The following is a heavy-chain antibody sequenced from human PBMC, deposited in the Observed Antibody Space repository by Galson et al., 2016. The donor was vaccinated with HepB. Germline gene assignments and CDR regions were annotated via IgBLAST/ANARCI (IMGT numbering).Heavy chain of an antibody. V-gene: IGHV3-48*02. CDR2: ISSSSSSI. CDR1: GFTFSSYT. D-gene: IGHD2-15*01. Sequence: SLRLSCAASGFTFSSYTMNWVRQAPGKGLEWVSYISSSSSSIYYADSVKGRFTISRDNAKNSLYLQMNSLRDEDTAVYYCATQYCSGGSCYSAAPGYWYFVLWRRGTLVTVSS. CDR3: ATQYCSGGSCYSAAPGYWYFVL. J-gene: IGHJ2*01.